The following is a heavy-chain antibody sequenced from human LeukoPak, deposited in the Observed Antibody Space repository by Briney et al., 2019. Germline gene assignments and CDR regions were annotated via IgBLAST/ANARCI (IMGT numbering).Heavy chain of an antibody. J-gene: IGHJ4*02. V-gene: IGHV4-59*01. D-gene: IGHD1-1*01. CDR3: ARTWNGYFDY. CDR1: SGSISSYY. Sequence: SETLSLTCTASSGSISSYYWSWIRQPPGKGLEWIGYIYNSGNTNCNPSLKSRVTISVDTSKNQFSLKLSSVTAADTAVYYCARTWNGYFDYWGQGTLVTVSS. CDR2: IYNSGNT.